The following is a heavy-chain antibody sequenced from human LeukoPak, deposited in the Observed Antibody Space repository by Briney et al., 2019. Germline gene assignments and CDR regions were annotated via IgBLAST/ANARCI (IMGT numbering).Heavy chain of an antibody. CDR2: ISGSGGST. CDR1: GFTFSSYA. D-gene: IGHD6-13*01. CDR3: ARELWYGYYYGMDV. J-gene: IGHJ6*02. Sequence: GGSLRLSCAASGFTFSSYAMSWVRQAPGKGLEWVSAISGSGGSTYYADSVKGRFTISRDNSKNTLYLQMNSLRAEDTAVYYCARELWYGYYYGMDVWGQGTTVTVSS. V-gene: IGHV3-23*01.